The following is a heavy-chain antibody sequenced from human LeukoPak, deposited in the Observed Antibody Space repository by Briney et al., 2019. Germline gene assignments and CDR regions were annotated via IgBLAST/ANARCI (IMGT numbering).Heavy chain of an antibody. Sequence: GGSLRLSCAASGFTFSSYSMNWVRQAPGKGLEWVSSISSSSSYIYYADSVKGRFTISRDNAKNSLYLQMNSLRAEDTAVYYCARARGYYDSSDYYYGYWGQGTLVTVSS. CDR1: GFTFSSYS. CDR3: ARARGYYDSSDYYYGY. V-gene: IGHV3-21*01. CDR2: ISSSSSYI. D-gene: IGHD3-22*01. J-gene: IGHJ4*02.